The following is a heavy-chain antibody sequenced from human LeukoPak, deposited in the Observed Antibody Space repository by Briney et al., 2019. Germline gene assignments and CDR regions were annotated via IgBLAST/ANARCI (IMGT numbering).Heavy chain of an antibody. Sequence: PGGSLRLSCAVSGLSVSSTYMTWVRQAPGKGLEWVSVIYGGGGTNYADSLKGRVSISRDNSKNTLYLQMNSLRADDTAVYYCVAVDTYWGQGTLVTVSS. J-gene: IGHJ4*02. CDR2: IYGGGGT. V-gene: IGHV3-53*01. CDR3: VAVDTY. D-gene: IGHD5-18*01. CDR1: GLSVSSTY.